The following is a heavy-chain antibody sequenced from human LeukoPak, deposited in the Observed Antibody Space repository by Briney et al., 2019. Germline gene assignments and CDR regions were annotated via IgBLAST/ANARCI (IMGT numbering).Heavy chain of an antibody. CDR2: IMSDGRST. V-gene: IGHV3-74*01. CDR3: ARDSQFIGPLY. Sequence: GGSLRLSCAASGFTFTTYGMHWVRQAPGKGLVWVSRIMSDGRSTYADSVKGRFTISRDTAKNTLYLQMNSLGAEDTAVYYCARDSQFIGPLYWDQETLVTVSS. J-gene: IGHJ4*02. D-gene: IGHD5-24*01. CDR1: GFTFTTYG.